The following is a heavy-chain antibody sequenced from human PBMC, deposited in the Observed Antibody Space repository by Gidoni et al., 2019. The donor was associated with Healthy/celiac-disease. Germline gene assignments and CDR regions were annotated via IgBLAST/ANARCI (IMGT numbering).Heavy chain of an antibody. J-gene: IGHJ3*02. D-gene: IGHD6-13*01. V-gene: IGHV3-64D*06. CDR3: VRCIAAAGRGAFDI. CDR2: ISSNGGST. CDR1: GFTFSIYA. Sequence: EVQLVESGGGLVQPGGSLRLSYSASGFTFSIYAMHWVRQAPGKGLEYVSAISSNGGSTYYADSVKGRFTISRDNSKNTLYLQMSSLRAEDTAVYYCVRCIAAAGRGAFDIWGQGTMVTVSS.